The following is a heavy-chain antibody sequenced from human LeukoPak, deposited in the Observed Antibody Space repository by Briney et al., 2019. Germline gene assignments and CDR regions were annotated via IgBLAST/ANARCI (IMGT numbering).Heavy chain of an antibody. CDR3: AIVAAARQGTIDP. D-gene: IGHD6-13*01. J-gene: IGHJ5*02. CDR2: ISGSGGTT. Sequence: GGSLRLSCAASGFTFSSYAMSWVRQAPGKGLEWVSAISGSGGTTYYADSVKGRFTISRDNSKSTLYVQMNSLRAEDTAVYYCAIVAAARQGTIDPWGQGTLVTISS. CDR1: GFTFSSYA. V-gene: IGHV3-23*01.